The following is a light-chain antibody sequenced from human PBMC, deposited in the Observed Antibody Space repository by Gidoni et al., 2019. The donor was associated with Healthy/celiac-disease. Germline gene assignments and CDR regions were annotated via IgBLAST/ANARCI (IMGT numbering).Light chain of an antibody. CDR1: QSLLHSNGYNY. J-gene: IGKJ2*01. Sequence: DSVMTQSPLPLPVTPGEPASISCRSSQSLLHSNGYNYLDWYLQKPGQSPQLLIYLGSNRASGVPDRFSGSGSGTDFTLKISRVEDEDVGVYYCMQALQTPYTFGQGTKLEIK. V-gene: IGKV2-28*01. CDR3: MQALQTPYT. CDR2: LGS.